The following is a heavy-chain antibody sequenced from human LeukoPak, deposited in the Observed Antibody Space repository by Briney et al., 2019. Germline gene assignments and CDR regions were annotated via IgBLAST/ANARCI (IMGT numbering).Heavy chain of an antibody. J-gene: IGHJ6*02. CDR3: ARDRTTYYDILTGYYTEDYYGMDV. D-gene: IGHD3-9*01. V-gene: IGHV4-31*03. CDR2: IYYSGST. Sequence: SETLSLTCTVSGGSIGSGGYYWSWIRQHPGKGLEWIGYIYYSGSTYYNPSLKSRVTISVDTSKNQFSLKLSSVTAADTAVYYCARDRTTYYDILTGYYTEDYYGMDVWGQGTTVTVSS. CDR1: GGSIGSGGYY.